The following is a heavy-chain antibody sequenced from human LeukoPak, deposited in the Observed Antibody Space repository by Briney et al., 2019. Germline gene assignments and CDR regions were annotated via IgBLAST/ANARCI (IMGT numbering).Heavy chain of an antibody. V-gene: IGHV3-21*01. CDR3: ARVVDTPMVLYGAFDI. J-gene: IGHJ3*02. D-gene: IGHD5-18*01. Sequence: GGSLRLSCAASGFTFSSYSMNWVRQAPGKGLEWVSFISSSSSYIHYADSVKGRFTISRDNAKNSLYLQMNSLRAEDTAVYYCARVVDTPMVLYGAFDIWGQGTMVTVSS. CDR2: ISSSSSYI. CDR1: GFTFSSYS.